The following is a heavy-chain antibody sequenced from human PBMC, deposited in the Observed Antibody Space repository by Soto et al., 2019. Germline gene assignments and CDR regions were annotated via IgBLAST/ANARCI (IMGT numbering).Heavy chain of an antibody. CDR3: ARKGYCSGGSCFIALDY. Sequence: EVQLVESGGGLVQPGGSLRLSCAASGFTFSSYWMHWVRQAPGNGLVWVSRINSDGSSTSYADSVKGRFTISRDNAKHTLYLQMNSLRAEDTAVYYCARKGYCSGGSCFIALDYWGQGTLVTVSS. CDR1: GFTFSSYW. J-gene: IGHJ4*02. D-gene: IGHD2-15*01. V-gene: IGHV3-74*01. CDR2: INSDGSST.